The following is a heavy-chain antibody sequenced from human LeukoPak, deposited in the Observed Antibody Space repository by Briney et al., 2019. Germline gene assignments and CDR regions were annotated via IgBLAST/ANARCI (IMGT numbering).Heavy chain of an antibody. CDR3: ARETRTTGTTDY. Sequence: VSVKVSCKASGYTFTSYYMHWVRQAPGQGLEWMGIINPSGGSTSYAQKFQGRVTMTRDTSTSTVYMELSSLRSEDTAVYYCARETRTTGTTDYWGQGTLVTVSS. V-gene: IGHV1-46*01. CDR2: INPSGGST. J-gene: IGHJ4*02. CDR1: GYTFTSYY. D-gene: IGHD1-1*01.